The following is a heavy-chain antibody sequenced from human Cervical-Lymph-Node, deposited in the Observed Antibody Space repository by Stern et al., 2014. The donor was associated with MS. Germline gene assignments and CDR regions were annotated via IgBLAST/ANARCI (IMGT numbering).Heavy chain of an antibody. D-gene: IGHD2-8*01. J-gene: IGHJ4*02. CDR3: ARDYEDTSMLFDH. Sequence: VQLVQSGGAVVQPGRSLRLSCAASGFTFSSYGMHWVRQAPGKGLEWGTVISYDGNHKSYAASVKGRFTISRDNSKNTPHLQMNSVTPDDTAIYYCARDYEDTSMLFDHWGQGTLVTVSS. V-gene: IGHV3-30*03. CDR2: ISYDGNHK. CDR1: GFTFSSYG.